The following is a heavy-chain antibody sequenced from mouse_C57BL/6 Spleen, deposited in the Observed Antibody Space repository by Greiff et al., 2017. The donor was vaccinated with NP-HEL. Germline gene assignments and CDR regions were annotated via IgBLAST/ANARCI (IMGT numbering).Heavy chain of an antibody. J-gene: IGHJ1*03. CDR1: GYSFTGYY. CDR3: ASGGWEGYFDV. D-gene: IGHD4-1*01. CDR2: INPSTGGT. V-gene: IGHV1-42*01. Sequence: VQLKQSGPELVKPGASVKISCKASGYSFTGYYMNWVKQSPEKSLEWIGEINPSTGGTTYNQKFKAKATLTVDKSSSTAYMQLKSLTSEDSAVYYCASGGWEGYFDVWGTGTTVTVSS.